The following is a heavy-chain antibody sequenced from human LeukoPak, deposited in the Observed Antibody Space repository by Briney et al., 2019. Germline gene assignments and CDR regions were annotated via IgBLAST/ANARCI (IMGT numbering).Heavy chain of an antibody. J-gene: IGHJ4*02. CDR2: ISTSSSYI. D-gene: IGHD6-13*01. CDR1: GFTFSSYT. V-gene: IGHV3-21*01. Sequence: GGSLRLSCAASGFTFSSYTMNWVRQAPGKGLEWVSSISTSSSYIYYADSVKGRFTISRDNAKNSLYLQMNSLRAEDTAVYYCARDPGMYSSSGEGYFDYWGQGTLVTVSS. CDR3: ARDPGMYSSSGEGYFDY.